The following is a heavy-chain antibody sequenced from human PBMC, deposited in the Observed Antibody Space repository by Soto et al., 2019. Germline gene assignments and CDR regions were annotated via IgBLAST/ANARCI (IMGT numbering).Heavy chain of an antibody. CDR2: INHSGST. Sequence: PSETLSLTCAVYGGSFGGYYGSWIRQPPGKGLEWIGDINHSGSTYYNPSLKSRVTISVDTSKNQFSLKLSSVTAADTAVYYCATLMAAATVSIDYWGQGTLVTVSS. CDR1: GGSFGGYY. CDR3: ATLMAAATVSIDY. V-gene: IGHV4-34*09. D-gene: IGHD2-15*01. J-gene: IGHJ4*02.